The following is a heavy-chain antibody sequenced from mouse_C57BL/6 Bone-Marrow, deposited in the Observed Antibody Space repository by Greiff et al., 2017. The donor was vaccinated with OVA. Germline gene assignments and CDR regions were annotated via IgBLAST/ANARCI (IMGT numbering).Heavy chain of an antibody. CDR2: IDPEGGDT. CDR3: AYYRSYFDY. D-gene: IGHD2-1*01. V-gene: IGHV14-1*01. CDR1: GFNFKGYC. Sequence: VHLKQSGAELVRPGASVKLSCTASGFNFKGYCMHWVKQRPEQGLEWIGRIDPEGGDTEYAQKFKGKATMTADTTSNTAYLQLSSLTSEDTAVYYCAYYRSYFDYWGQGTTPTVTA. J-gene: IGHJ2*01.